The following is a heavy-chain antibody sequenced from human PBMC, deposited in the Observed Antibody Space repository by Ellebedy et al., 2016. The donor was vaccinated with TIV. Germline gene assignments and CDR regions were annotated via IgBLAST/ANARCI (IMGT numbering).Heavy chain of an antibody. V-gene: IGHV5-10-1*01. CDR3: ARHRLRYFDWFES. CDR2: IDPTDSYT. CDR1: GYSFPTYW. J-gene: IGHJ5*01. Sequence: PGGSLRLSCKGSGYSFPTYWISWVRQMPGQGLEWMGKIDPTDSYTNYSPSFQSHVTISVDRSIGTAYLQWGSLKASDTAMYYCARHRLRYFDWFESWGQGTLVTVSS. D-gene: IGHD3-9*01.